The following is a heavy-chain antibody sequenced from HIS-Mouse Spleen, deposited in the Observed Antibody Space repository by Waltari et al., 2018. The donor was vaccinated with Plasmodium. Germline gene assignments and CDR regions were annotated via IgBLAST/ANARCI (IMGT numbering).Heavy chain of an antibody. CDR3: ASSGSGSYYY. J-gene: IGHJ4*02. CDR1: GGSFSGYS. D-gene: IGHD3-10*01. Sequence: QVQLQQWGAGLLKPSETLSLTCAVYGGSFSGYSWSWIRQPPGKGLEWIREINHSGSTNYNPALKSRVTISVDTSKNQFSLKLSSVTAADTAVYYCASSGSGSYYYWGQGTLVTVSS. V-gene: IGHV4-34*01. CDR2: INHSGST.